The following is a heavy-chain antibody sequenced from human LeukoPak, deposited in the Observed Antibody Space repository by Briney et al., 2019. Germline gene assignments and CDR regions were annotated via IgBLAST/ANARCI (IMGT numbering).Heavy chain of an antibody. CDR1: GFTFGDYA. CDR3: IRDLSVIVVSFFDY. D-gene: IGHD3-22*01. J-gene: IGHJ4*02. V-gene: IGHV3-49*04. CDR2: IRSKTYGGTA. Sequence: GGSLRLSCTASGFTFGDYAMSWVCQAPGKGLEWVGFIRSKTYGGTAEYAASVKGRFTISRDDSKSIAYLQMNSLKTEDTAVYYCIRDLSVIVVSFFDYWGQGTLVTVSS.